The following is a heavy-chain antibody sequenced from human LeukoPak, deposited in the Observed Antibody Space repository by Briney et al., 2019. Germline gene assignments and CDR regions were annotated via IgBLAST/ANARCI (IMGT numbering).Heavy chain of an antibody. D-gene: IGHD3-10*01. CDR3: ARHRGSGSPYFDY. CDR1: GDSIINYY. V-gene: IGHV4-59*08. CDR2: IYYSGNT. Sequence: PSETLSLTCTVSGDSIINYYWSWIRQSPGKGLEWIGYIYYSGNTKYNPSLKSRVTISVDTSKNQFSLKLSSVTAADTAVYYCARHRGSGSPYFDYWGQGTLVTVSS. J-gene: IGHJ4*02.